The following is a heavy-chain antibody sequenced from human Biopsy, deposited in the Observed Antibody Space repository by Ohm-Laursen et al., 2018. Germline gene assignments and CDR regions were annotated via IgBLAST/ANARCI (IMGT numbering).Heavy chain of an antibody. CDR1: GGSISSDY. V-gene: IGHV4-59*01. D-gene: IGHD2/OR15-2a*01. J-gene: IGHJ6*02. Sequence: TLSLTCTASGGSISSDYWSWIRQTPGKGLEWIGYIYYSGSTSYNPSLKSRVTISVDTSKNQFSLRLNSVTAADTAVYYCARATNSTGWPYYYFYGMDVWGQGTTVTVSS. CDR3: ARATNSTGWPYYYFYGMDV. CDR2: IYYSGST.